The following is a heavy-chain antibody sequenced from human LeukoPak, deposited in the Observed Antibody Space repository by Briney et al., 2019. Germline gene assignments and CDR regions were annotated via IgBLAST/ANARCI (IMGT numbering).Heavy chain of an antibody. CDR2: IKQAGREK. V-gene: IGHV3-7*01. CDR1: GFTFSSHW. CDR3: ARDPANWMYSSSSHY. Sequence: GRSLRISCAASGFTFSSHWMSLVRQAPGKGLERVANIKQAGREKYYVDSVKGRFTISRDNAKNSLYLQMNSLRAEDTAVYYCARDPANWMYSSSSHYWGQGTLVTVSS. J-gene: IGHJ4*02. D-gene: IGHD6-6*01.